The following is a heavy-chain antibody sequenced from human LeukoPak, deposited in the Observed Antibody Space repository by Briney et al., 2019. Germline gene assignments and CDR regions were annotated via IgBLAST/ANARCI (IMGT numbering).Heavy chain of an antibody. CDR3: AKGWRFGDWIGYFDY. CDR1: GFTFSSYG. D-gene: IGHD3-10*01. CDR2: ISYDGSNK. Sequence: GGSLRLSCAASGFTFSSYGMHWVRQAPGKGLEWVAVISYDGSNKYYADSVKGRFTISRENSKNTLYLQMNSLRAEDTAVYYCAKGWRFGDWIGYFDYWGQGTLVTASS. V-gene: IGHV3-30*18. J-gene: IGHJ4*02.